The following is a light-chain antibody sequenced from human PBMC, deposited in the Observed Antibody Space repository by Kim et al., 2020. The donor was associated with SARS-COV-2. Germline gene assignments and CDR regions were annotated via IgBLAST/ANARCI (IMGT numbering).Light chain of an antibody. V-gene: IGKV2-30*01. CDR1: QTLVYSDGNIY. CDR2: KVS. Sequence: PASHSWRSSQTLVYSDGNIYLNWFDQRPGQSPRRLIYKVSDRDSGVPDRFSGSGSGTDFTLQISRVEAEDVGVYYCMRGTHWPFTFGPGTKVDIK. J-gene: IGKJ3*01. CDR3: MRGTHWPFT.